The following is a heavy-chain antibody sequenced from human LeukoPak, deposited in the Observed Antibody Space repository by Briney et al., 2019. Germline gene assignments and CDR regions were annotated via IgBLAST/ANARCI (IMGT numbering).Heavy chain of an antibody. CDR1: GFTFSSYA. CDR3: TGCGRIRCSLDSIDF. J-gene: IGHJ4*02. D-gene: IGHD1-26*01. V-gene: IGHV3-23*01. Sequence: TGGSLRLSCAASGFTFSSYAMSWVRQAPGKGLEWVSAISGSGGNTYYADSVKGRFTISRDNSKNTLYLQMNSLKTEDTAVYYCTGCGRIRCSLDSIDFWGQGTLVTVSS. CDR2: ISGSGGNT.